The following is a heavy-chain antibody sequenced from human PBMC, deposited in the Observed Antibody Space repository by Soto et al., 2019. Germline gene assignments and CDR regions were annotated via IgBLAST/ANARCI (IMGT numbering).Heavy chain of an antibody. V-gene: IGHV5-51*01. CDR2: IYPGDSDT. CDR3: ARHKAYDSSGYYYDY. CDR1: GYSFTSYW. Sequence: GESLKISCKGSGYSFTSYWIGWVRQVPGKGLEWMGIIYPGDSDTRYSPSFQGQVTISADKSISTAYLQWNSLKASDTAMYYCARHKAYDSSGYYYDYWGQGTLVTVSS. D-gene: IGHD3-22*01. J-gene: IGHJ4*02.